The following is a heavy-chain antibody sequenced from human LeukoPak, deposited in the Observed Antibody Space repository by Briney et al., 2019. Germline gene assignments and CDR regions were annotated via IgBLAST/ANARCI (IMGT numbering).Heavy chain of an antibody. CDR3: ARHAYPYSSSWYGGY. CDR2: IYPGDFDT. V-gene: IGHV5-51*01. J-gene: IGHJ4*02. D-gene: IGHD6-13*01. CDR1: GYSFTTYW. Sequence: GESLKISCKGSGYSFTTYWIGWVRQMPGKGLEWMGLIYPGDFDTRYSPSFQGQVTISADRSISTAFLQWSSLKASDTAIYYCARHAYPYSSSWYGGYWGQGTLVTVSS.